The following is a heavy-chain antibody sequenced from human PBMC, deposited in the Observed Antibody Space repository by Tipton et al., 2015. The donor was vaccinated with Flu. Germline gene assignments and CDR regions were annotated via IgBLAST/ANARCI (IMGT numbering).Heavy chain of an antibody. V-gene: IGHV4-61*02. D-gene: IGHD3-22*01. Sequence: TLSLTCTVSGGSISSGSYYWSWIRQPAGKGLEWIGRIYTSGSTNYNPSLKSRVTISVDTSKNQFALKLSAVSAADTAVYYCAREGDSSGHDAFDIWGQGTMVTV. J-gene: IGHJ3*02. CDR2: IYTSGST. CDR3: AREGDSSGHDAFDI. CDR1: GGSISSGSYY.